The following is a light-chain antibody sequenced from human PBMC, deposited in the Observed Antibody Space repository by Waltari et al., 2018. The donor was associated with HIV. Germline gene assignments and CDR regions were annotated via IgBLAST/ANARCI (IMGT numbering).Light chain of an antibody. CDR2: EGI. CDR3: SSYGGSSNWL. CDR1: SSDIGNYNL. V-gene: IGLV2-23*01. J-gene: IGLJ2*01. Sequence: QSALTQPASVSGSPGQSITISCTGTSSDIGNYNLLSWYQQHPGKAPKLIIYEGIKRPSGVSNRISGSKSANTASLTISGLQAEDEADYFCSSYGGSSNWLFGGGTKLTVL.